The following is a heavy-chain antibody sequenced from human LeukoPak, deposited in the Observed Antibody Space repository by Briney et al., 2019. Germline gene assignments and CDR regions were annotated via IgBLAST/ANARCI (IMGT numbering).Heavy chain of an antibody. D-gene: IGHD1-26*01. Sequence: GGALPLSCAASGFTHSSNYMSWVRQPPGKGLAGGSVIYSGGSTYYAASVKGRFTISRDNSKNTLYLQMNSLRAEDTAVYYCAIDGVGASIDYWGQGTLVTVSS. CDR1: GFTHSSNY. CDR2: IYSGGST. J-gene: IGHJ4*02. CDR3: AIDGVGASIDY. V-gene: IGHV3-66*01.